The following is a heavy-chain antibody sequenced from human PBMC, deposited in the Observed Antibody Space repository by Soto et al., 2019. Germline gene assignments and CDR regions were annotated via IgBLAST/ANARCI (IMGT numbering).Heavy chain of an antibody. CDR3: STHGYCSTTSCHRVDY. D-gene: IGHD2-2*03. V-gene: IGHV3-73*01. Sequence: GGSLRLSCAASGFTFSGSAMHWVRQASGKGLEWVGRIRSKDNNYATTYAASVKGRFTISRDDSKNTAYLQMNSMKSEDTAVYYCSTHGYCSTTSCHRVDYWGQGTLVTVSS. CDR2: IRSKDNNYAT. J-gene: IGHJ4*02. CDR1: GFTFSGSA.